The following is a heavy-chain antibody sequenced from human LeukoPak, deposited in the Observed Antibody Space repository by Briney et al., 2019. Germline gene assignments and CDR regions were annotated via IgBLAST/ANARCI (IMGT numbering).Heavy chain of an antibody. D-gene: IGHD1-26*01. CDR1: GGSVSSGSYY. CDR2: IYYSGST. J-gene: IGHJ5*02. Sequence: SETLSLTCTVSGGSVSSGSYYWSWIRQPPGKGLEWIGYIYYSGSTNYNPSLKSRVTISVDTSKNQFSLKLSSVTAADTAVYYCAREGSYGVRWFDPWGQGTLVTVSS. CDR3: AREGSYGVRWFDP. V-gene: IGHV4-61*01.